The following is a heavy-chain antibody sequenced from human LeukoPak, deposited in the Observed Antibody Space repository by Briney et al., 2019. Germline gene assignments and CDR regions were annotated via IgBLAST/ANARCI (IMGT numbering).Heavy chain of an antibody. CDR2: MNPNSGDT. CDR1: GYTFTSYD. V-gene: IGHV1-8*01. Sequence: ASVKVSCKASGYTFTSYDINWVRQATGQGLEWMGWMNPNSGDTGYAQTFQGRVTMTRDTSVGTAYMELNSLRAEDTAVYYCAKDRLSGSYYDGAFDIWGQGTMVTVSS. D-gene: IGHD1-26*01. CDR3: AKDRLSGSYYDGAFDI. J-gene: IGHJ3*02.